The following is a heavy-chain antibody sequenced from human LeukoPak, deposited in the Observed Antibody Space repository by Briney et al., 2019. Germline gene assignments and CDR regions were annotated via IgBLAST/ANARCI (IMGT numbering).Heavy chain of an antibody. CDR2: ISGSGGST. V-gene: IGHV3-23*01. CDR1: GFTFSSYA. D-gene: IGHD1-26*01. J-gene: IGHJ4*02. Sequence: GGSLRLSCAASGFTFSSYAMSWVRQAPGEGLEWVSAISGSGGSTYYADSVKGRFTISRDNSKNTLYLQMNSLRAEDTAVYYCAKGFGGSAKVGYFDYWGQGTLVTVSS. CDR3: AKGFGGSAKVGYFDY.